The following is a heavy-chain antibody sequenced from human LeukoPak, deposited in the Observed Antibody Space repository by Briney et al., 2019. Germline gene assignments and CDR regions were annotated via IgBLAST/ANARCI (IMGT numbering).Heavy chain of an antibody. D-gene: IGHD6-19*01. CDR1: GFTFSSYG. CDR3: AKLTRWLTAFDI. J-gene: IGHJ3*02. CDR2: IRYDGSNK. Sequence: GGSLRLSCAASGFTFSSYGMHWVRQAPGKGLEWVAFIRYDGSNKYYADSVKGRFTISRDNSKNTLYLQMNSLRAEDTAVYYCAKLTRWLTAFDIWGQGTMVTVSS. V-gene: IGHV3-30*02.